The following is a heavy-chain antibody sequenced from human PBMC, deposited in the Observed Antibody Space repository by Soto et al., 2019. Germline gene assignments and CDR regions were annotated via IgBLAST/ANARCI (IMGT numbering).Heavy chain of an antibody. CDR2: IYYTDTT. J-gene: IGHJ5*02. CDR3: ARGDWFHP. Sequence: QVQLQESGPGLVKPSQTLSLTCTVSGGSISAGDYYWNWIRQPPGKGLEWIGYIYYTDTTKYNPSLKSLATLSVDTSKNRFSLNLTSVTAADSAVYYCARGDWFHPWGPGTLVTVSS. CDR1: GGSISAGDYY. V-gene: IGHV4-30-4*01.